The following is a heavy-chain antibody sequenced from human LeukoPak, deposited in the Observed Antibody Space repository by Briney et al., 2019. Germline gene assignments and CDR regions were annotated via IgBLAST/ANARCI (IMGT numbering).Heavy chain of an antibody. V-gene: IGHV1-3*01. CDR3: ARGKGIAAAGPTWFDP. CDR1: GYTFTSYA. Sequence: ASVKVSCKASGYTFTSYAMHWVRQAPGQRLEWMGWINAGNGNTKYSQKFQGRVTITRDISASTAYMELSSLRSEDTAVYYCARGKGIAAAGPTWFDPWGQGTLVTVSS. CDR2: INAGNGNT. J-gene: IGHJ5*02. D-gene: IGHD6-13*01.